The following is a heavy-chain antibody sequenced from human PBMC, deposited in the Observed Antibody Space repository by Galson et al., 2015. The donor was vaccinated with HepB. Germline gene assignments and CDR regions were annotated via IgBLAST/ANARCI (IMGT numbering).Heavy chain of an antibody. D-gene: IGHD3-10*01. CDR2: IYSGGST. CDR3: ARDKLWFGDAYYYGMDV. Sequence: SLRLSCAASGFTVSSNYMSWVRQAPGKGLEWVSVIYSGGSTYYADSVKGRCTISRDNSKNTLYLQMNSLRAEDTAVYYCARDKLWFGDAYYYGMDVWGQGTTVTVSS. J-gene: IGHJ6*02. CDR1: GFTVSSNY. V-gene: IGHV3-53*01.